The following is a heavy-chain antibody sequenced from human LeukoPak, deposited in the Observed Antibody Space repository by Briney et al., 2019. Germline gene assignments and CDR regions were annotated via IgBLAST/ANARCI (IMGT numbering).Heavy chain of an antibody. V-gene: IGHV4-31*03. Sequence: SETLSLTCTVSGGSISSGGYYWSWIRQHPGTGLEWMGFIYYSGSTYYNPSLKSRVTISVDTSKNQFSLKLSSVTAADTAVYYCARSLVESDIVVVPAAIYFDYWGQGTLVTVSS. D-gene: IGHD2-2*01. CDR3: ARSLVESDIVVVPAAIYFDY. CDR2: IYYSGST. J-gene: IGHJ4*02. CDR1: GGSISSGGYY.